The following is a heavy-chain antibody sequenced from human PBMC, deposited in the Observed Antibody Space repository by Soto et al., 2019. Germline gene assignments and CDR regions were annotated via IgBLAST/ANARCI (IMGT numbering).Heavy chain of an antibody. CDR2: IYYSGST. Sequence: SETLSLTCAVYGGSFSGYYWSWIRQPPGKGLEWIGYIYYSGSTNYNPSLKSRVTISVDTSKNQFSLKLSSVTAADTAVYYCARVRLIASDYYGMDVWGQGTTVTVSS. CDR3: ARVRLIASDYYGMDV. CDR1: GGSFSGYY. V-gene: IGHV4-59*01. D-gene: IGHD3-16*01. J-gene: IGHJ6*02.